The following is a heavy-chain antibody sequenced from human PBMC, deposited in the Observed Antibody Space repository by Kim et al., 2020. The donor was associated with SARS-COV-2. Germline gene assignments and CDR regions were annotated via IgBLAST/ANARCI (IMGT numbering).Heavy chain of an antibody. V-gene: IGHV1-3*01. CDR3: ARERGFGELLLEPFQH. J-gene: IGHJ1*01. D-gene: IGHD3-10*01. Sequence: KFQGRVTITRDTSASTAYMELSSLRSEDTAVYYCARERGFGELLLEPFQHWGQGTLVTVSS.